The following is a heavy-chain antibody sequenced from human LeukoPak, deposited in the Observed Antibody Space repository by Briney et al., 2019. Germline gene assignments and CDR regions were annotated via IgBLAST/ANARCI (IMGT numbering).Heavy chain of an antibody. J-gene: IGHJ4*02. CDR2: VYYRGNT. D-gene: IGHD7-27*01. Sequence: SETLSLTCTVSGDSIRKYYWSWIRQPPRKGLEWSGYVYYRGNTDYNPSLKGRVTISIDTSKNQFSLKLNSVTAADSAIYYCARKYWGSNYFDSWGQGTLVTVSS. V-gene: IGHV4-59*01. CDR1: GDSIRKYY. CDR3: ARKYWGSNYFDS.